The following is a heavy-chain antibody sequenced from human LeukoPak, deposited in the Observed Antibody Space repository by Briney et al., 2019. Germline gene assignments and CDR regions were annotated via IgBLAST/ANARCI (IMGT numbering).Heavy chain of an antibody. CDR3: ARGTADFWSGYYNWFDP. V-gene: IGHV3-21*01. J-gene: IGHJ5*02. Sequence: GGSLRLSCAASGFTLSSYSMNWVRQAPGKGLEWVSSISSSSSYIYYADSVKGRFTISRDNAKNSLYLQMNSLRAEDTAVYYCARGTADFWSGYYNWFDPWGQGTLVTVSS. CDR1: GFTLSSYS. CDR2: ISSSSSYI. D-gene: IGHD3-3*01.